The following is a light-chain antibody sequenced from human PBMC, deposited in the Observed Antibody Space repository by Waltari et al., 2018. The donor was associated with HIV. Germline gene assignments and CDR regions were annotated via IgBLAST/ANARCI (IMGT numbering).Light chain of an antibody. CDR3: SSYTSSSTLV. CDR1: SSAVGGSKY. CDR2: EVS. V-gene: IGLV2-14*01. Sequence: QSAMTQPASVSGSPGQSITISCPGTSSAVGGSKYVSWYQQHPGKAPKLMIYEVSNRPSGFSNRFSGSKSGNTASLTISGLQAEDEADYYCSSYTSSSTLVFGGGTKLTVL. J-gene: IGLJ2*01.